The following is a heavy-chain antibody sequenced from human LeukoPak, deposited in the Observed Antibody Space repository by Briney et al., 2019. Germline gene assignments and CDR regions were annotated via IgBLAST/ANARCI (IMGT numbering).Heavy chain of an antibody. J-gene: IGHJ6*02. V-gene: IGHV3-74*01. CDR2: INSDGSST. CDR3: ARDLTVAAYYYYYYGMDV. CDR1: GFTFSSYW. D-gene: IGHD6-19*01. Sequence: QPGGSLRLSCAASGFTFSSYWMHWVRQAPGKGLVWVSRINSDGSSTSYAGSVKGRFTISRDNAKNTLYLQMNSLRAGDTAVYYCARDLTVAAYYYYYYGMDVWGQGTTVTVSS.